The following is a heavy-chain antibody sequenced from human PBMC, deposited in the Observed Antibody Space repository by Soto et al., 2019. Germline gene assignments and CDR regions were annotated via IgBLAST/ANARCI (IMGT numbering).Heavy chain of an antibody. CDR3: AKDPEYDGSGSYTF. Sequence: EVQLLESGGGLVQPGGSLRLSCAASGFTVSSYAMSWVRQAPGKGLEWVSAISGSGGSTYYADSVKGRFTVSRNNSKTTLHLQMNSLRAEDTSVYYCAKDPEYDGSGSYTFWGQGTLVTVSS. J-gene: IGHJ4*02. V-gene: IGHV3-23*01. CDR1: GFTVSSYA. D-gene: IGHD3-10*01. CDR2: ISGSGGST.